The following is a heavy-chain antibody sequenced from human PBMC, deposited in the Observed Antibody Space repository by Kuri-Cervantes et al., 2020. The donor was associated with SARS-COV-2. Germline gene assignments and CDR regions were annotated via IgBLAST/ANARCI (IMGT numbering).Heavy chain of an antibody. Sequence: SGPTLVKPTQTLTLTCTFSGFSLNDRGVGVGWVRQPPGKALERLALIYWDDDKRYSPSLKSRLTITKDTSKNQVVLTMTKMDPVDTATYYCAHSVSGGAPENWGQGTLVTVSS. J-gene: IGHJ4*02. CDR3: AHSVSGGAPEN. CDR1: GFSLNDRGVG. V-gene: IGHV2-5*02. D-gene: IGHD3-16*01. CDR2: IYWDDDK.